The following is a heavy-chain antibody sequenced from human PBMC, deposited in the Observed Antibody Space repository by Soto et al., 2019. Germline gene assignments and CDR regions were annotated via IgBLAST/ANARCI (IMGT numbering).Heavy chain of an antibody. CDR3: ARHLSGYCGGDCYSPGWFDP. V-gene: IGHV1-69*13. Sequence: ASVKVSCKASGGTFSSYAISWVRQAPGQGLEWLVGIIPIFGTANYAQKFQGRVTITADESTSTAYLELSSLRSEDTAVYYCARHLSGYCGGDCYSPGWFDPWGQGTLVTVSS. CDR2: IIPIFGTA. J-gene: IGHJ5*02. CDR1: GGTFSSYA. D-gene: IGHD2-21*02.